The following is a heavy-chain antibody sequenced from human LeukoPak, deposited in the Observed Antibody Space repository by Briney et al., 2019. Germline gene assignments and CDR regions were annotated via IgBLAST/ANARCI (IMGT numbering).Heavy chain of an antibody. D-gene: IGHD4-17*01. CDR3: AKGRGSMVTTFDF. CDR1: GFTFSSYV. CDR2: VSGSGGST. J-gene: IGHJ4*02. Sequence: GGSLRLSCAASGFTFSSYVMSWVRQAPGKGLEWVSAVSGSGGSTYYADSMKGRFTISRDNSKNTLYLQMNSLRAEDTALYYCAKGRGSMVTTFDFWGQGTPVTVSS. V-gene: IGHV3-23*01.